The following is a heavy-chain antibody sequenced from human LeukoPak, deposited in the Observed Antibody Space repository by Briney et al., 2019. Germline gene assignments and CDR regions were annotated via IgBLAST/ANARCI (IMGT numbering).Heavy chain of an antibody. Sequence: SETLSLTCAVYGGSFSGYYWSWLRQPPGKGLEWIGEINHSGSTNYNPSLKSRVTISVDTSKNQFSLKLSSVTAADTAVYYCARGEKGSGSYGPSYYYYYMDVWGKGTTVTVSS. CDR1: GGSFSGYY. CDR2: INHSGST. D-gene: IGHD3-10*01. CDR3: ARGEKGSGSYGPSYYYYYMDV. V-gene: IGHV4-34*01. J-gene: IGHJ6*03.